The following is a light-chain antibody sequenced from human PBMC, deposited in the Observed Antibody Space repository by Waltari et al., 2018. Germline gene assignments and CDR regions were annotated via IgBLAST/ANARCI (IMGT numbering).Light chain of an antibody. CDR1: SSDVGGDDS. CDR3: SSQSTKNGVI. V-gene: IGLV2-14*03. Sequence: QSALTQPASVSGSPGQSITISCTGSSSDVGGDDSVSWYEDHPGQAPKVIIYDVNKRPSAVSDRFSGSNSGNTASLTISGLQAEDEATFYCSSQSTKNGVIFGGGTKVTVL. J-gene: IGLJ2*01. CDR2: DVN.